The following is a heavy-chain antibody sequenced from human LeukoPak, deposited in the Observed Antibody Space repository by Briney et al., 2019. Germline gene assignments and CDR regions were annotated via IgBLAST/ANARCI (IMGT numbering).Heavy chain of an antibody. CDR3: ARVDCYDSSGYLADY. Sequence: GGSLRLSCAASGFTFSDYYMSWIRQAPGKGLEWVSYISSSGSTIYYADSVKGRFTISRDNAKNSLYLQMNSLRAEDTAVYYCARVDCYDSSGYLADYWGQGTLVTVSS. CDR1: GFTFSDYY. D-gene: IGHD3-22*01. J-gene: IGHJ4*02. CDR2: ISSSGSTI. V-gene: IGHV3-11*01.